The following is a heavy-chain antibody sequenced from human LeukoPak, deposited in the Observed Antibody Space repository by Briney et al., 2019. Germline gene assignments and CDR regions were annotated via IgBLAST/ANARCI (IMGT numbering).Heavy chain of an antibody. CDR1: GGTFSSYA. Sequence: GASVKVSCKASGGTFSSYAISWVRQAPGQGLEWMGGIIPIFGTANYARKFQGRVTITADESTSTAYMELSSLRSEDTAVYYCAREGGIAVAGTGYNWFDPWGQGTLVTVSS. V-gene: IGHV1-69*13. J-gene: IGHJ5*02. CDR2: IIPIFGTA. D-gene: IGHD6-19*01. CDR3: AREGGIAVAGTGYNWFDP.